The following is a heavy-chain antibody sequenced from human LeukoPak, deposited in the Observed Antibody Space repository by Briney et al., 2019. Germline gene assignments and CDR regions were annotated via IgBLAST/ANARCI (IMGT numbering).Heavy chain of an antibody. CDR1: GGSFSGYY. D-gene: IGHD6-13*01. CDR3: ARSGYSSSWDPDGMDV. V-gene: IGHV4-34*01. CDR2: INHSGST. J-gene: IGHJ6*02. Sequence: SETLSLTCAVYGGSFSGYYWSWIRQPPGKGLEWIGEINHSGSTNYNPSLKSRVTISVDTSKNQFSLKLSSVTAADTAVYYCARSGYSSSWDPDGMDVWGQGTTVTVSS.